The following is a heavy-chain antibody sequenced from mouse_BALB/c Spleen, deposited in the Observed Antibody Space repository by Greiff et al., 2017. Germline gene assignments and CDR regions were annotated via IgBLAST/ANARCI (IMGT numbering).Heavy chain of an antibody. J-gene: IGHJ3*01. CDR3: ARAYYGNYEAWFAY. CDR1: GFTFSSFG. D-gene: IGHD2-10*01. CDR2: ISSGSSTI. Sequence: EVMLVESGGGLVQPGGSRKLSCAASGFTFSSFGMHWVRQAPEKGLEWVAYISSGSSTIYYADTVKGRFTISRDNPKNTLFLQMTSLRSEDTAMYYCARAYYGNYEAWFAYWGQGTLVTVSA. V-gene: IGHV5-17*02.